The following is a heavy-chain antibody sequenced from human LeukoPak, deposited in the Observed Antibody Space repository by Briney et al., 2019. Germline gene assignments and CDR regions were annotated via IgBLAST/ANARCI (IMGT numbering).Heavy chain of an antibody. D-gene: IGHD3-16*01. Sequence: PSETLSLTCAVYGGSFSGYYWSWIRQPPGKGLEWIGEINDSGNTNYNPSLKSRVTISVDTSKNQFSLKLSSVTAADTAVYYCARGRPGGFFYYGMDVRGQGTTVTVSS. CDR3: ARGRPGGFFYYGMDV. J-gene: IGHJ6*02. CDR1: GGSFSGYY. CDR2: INDSGNT. V-gene: IGHV4-34*01.